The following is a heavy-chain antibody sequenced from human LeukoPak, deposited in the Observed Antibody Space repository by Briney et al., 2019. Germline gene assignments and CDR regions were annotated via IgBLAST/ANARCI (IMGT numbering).Heavy chain of an antibody. Sequence: GGSLRLSCAASGFTFSSYEMNWVRQAPGKGLEWVSYISSSGSTIYYADSVKGRFTISRDNAKNPLYLQMNSLRAEDTAVYYCARGLMDTAMGSFDYWGQGTLVTVSS. CDR2: ISSSGSTI. V-gene: IGHV3-48*03. CDR1: GFTFSSYE. CDR3: ARGLMDTAMGSFDY. J-gene: IGHJ4*02. D-gene: IGHD5-18*01.